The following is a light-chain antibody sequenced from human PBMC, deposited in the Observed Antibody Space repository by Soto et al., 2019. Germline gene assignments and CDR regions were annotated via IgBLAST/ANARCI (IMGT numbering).Light chain of an antibody. J-gene: IGLJ3*02. Sequence: QSALTQPPSVSGAPGQRVTISCTGSSSNIGTGYDVHWYQQLPGAPPKLLLYGNRNRPLGVPERFSGSKSGTSASLAITGLQAEDEADYYCQSYDSSLSALVFGGGTKVTVL. CDR3: QSYDSSLSALV. CDR1: SSNIGTGYD. V-gene: IGLV1-40*01. CDR2: GNR.